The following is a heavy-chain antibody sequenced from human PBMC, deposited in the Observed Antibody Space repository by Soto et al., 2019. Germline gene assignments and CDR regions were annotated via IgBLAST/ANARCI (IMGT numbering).Heavy chain of an antibody. V-gene: IGHV3-9*01. CDR1: GFTFDDYA. CDR3: TRTWGWGFDP. CDR2: ISWNSVSI. Sequence: EVQLVESGGGLVEPGWSLRLSCAASGFTFDDYAMHWVRQAPGKGLEWVSGISWNSVSISYADPVKGRFTISRDNAKNSLYRQKNSLRPEDKALYYCTRTWGWGFDPWGQGTLVTVSS. D-gene: IGHD3-16*01. J-gene: IGHJ5*02.